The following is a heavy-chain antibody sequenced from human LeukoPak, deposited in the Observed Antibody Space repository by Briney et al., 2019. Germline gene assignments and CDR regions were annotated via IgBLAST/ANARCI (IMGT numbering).Heavy chain of an antibody. CDR3: ARGYDYKGSFDY. Sequence: SETLSLTCIVSGGSISSYYWTWIRQPPGKGLEWIGHIYYSASTNYNPSLKSRVTISVDTSKNQFSLNLSSVTAADTAVYYCARGYDYKGSFDYWGQGTLVTVSS. CDR2: IYYSAST. CDR1: GGSISSYY. D-gene: IGHD3-22*01. J-gene: IGHJ4*02. V-gene: IGHV4-59*01.